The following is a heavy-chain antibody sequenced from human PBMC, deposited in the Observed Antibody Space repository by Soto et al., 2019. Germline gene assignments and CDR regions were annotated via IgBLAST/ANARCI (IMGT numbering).Heavy chain of an antibody. D-gene: IGHD7-27*01. V-gene: IGHV4-61*01. J-gene: IGHJ4*02. CDR2: IPNNGSP. CDR1: CGSVRTGSYH. CDR3: ARIGWGGDS. Sequence: QVQLQESGPGRVKPSETLSLTCSVSCGSVRTGSYHWSWIRQPPGKGLVWIGFIPNNGSPDYNPSLKSRVVVSIDRSKNQFSLKVNSVTAADTAVYFCARIGWGGDSWGQGTLVTVSS.